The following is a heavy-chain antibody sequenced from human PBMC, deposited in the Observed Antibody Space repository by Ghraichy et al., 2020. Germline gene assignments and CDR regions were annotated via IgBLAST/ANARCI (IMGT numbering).Heavy chain of an antibody. Sequence: GGSLRLSCAASGFTFSSYAMGWVRQAPEKGLEWVSAITGSGDNTQYADSVKGRFTFSRDNSKNTLYLQLSSLRAEDTAVYYCAKYSSHWWNDVLDIWGQGTMVTVSS. CDR2: ITGSGDNT. J-gene: IGHJ3*02. CDR3: AKYSSHWWNDVLDI. D-gene: IGHD2-8*02. V-gene: IGHV3-23*01. CDR1: GFTFSSYA.